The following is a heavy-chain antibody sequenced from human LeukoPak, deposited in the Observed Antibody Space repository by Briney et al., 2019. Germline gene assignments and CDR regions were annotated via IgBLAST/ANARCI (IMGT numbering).Heavy chain of an antibody. CDR1: GGSISSGDYY. Sequence: PSETLSLTCTVSGGSISSGDYYWSWIRQPPGKGLEWVSVVSGSGVTTHYADSVKGRFTISRDKSKNTLYLQMNSLRDEDTAVYYCARESGPFDYWGRGTLVTVSS. V-gene: IGHV3-23*01. D-gene: IGHD3-10*01. CDR2: VSGSGVTT. CDR3: ARESGPFDY. J-gene: IGHJ4*02.